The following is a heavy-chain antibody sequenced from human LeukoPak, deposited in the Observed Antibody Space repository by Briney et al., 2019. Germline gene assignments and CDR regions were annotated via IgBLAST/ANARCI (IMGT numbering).Heavy chain of an antibody. J-gene: IGHJ4*02. Sequence: GGSLRLSCAASGFTFSNYAMAWVRQAPGKGLEWVSGIGGSGDRTYYADSVKGRFTISRDNSRDTLYLQLSSLRAEDTAVYYCARESRPAGLDGSYNYWGQGTLVTVSS. CDR2: IGGSGDRT. D-gene: IGHD1-26*01. CDR1: GFTFSNYA. V-gene: IGHV3-23*01. CDR3: ARESRPAGLDGSYNY.